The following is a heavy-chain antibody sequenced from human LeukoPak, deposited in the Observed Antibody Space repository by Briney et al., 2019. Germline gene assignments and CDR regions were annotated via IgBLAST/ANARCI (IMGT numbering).Heavy chain of an antibody. CDR3: ARGGNSARYYFDY. J-gene: IGHJ4*02. CDR1: GFTFSSYD. CDR2: VGIAGDT. D-gene: IGHD2/OR15-2a*01. Sequence: GGSLRLSCAASGFTFSSYDMHWVRQATGKGLEWVSGVGIAGDTYYPGSVKGRFTISRENAKNSLYLQMNSLRAGDTAVYYCARGGNSARYYFDYWGQGILVTVSS. V-gene: IGHV3-13*04.